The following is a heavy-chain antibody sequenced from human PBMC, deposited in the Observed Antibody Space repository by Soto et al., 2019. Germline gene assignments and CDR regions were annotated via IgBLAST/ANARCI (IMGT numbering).Heavy chain of an antibody. Sequence: ASVKVSCETSGYTVTSYVISWWSQNPGQGLEWMGWISAYNGNTNYAQKLQGRVTMTTDTSTSTVYMERRSLRSDDTVLYYCARGETALLYFFGYRGQGTLVTVSS. CDR3: ARGETALLYFFGY. D-gene: IGHD3-16*01. V-gene: IGHV1-18*04. CDR1: GYTVTSYV. CDR2: ISAYNGNT. J-gene: IGHJ4*02.